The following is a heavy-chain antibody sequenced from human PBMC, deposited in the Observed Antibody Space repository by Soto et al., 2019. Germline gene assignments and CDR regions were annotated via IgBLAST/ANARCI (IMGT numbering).Heavy chain of an antibody. CDR1: GYTFTSYL. D-gene: IGHD1-26*01. V-gene: IGHV1-46*01. CDR3: ARVLGGATPFFVY. CDR2: INPSGGSA. Sequence: GASVKVSCKASGYTFTSYLSHWVRQAPGQGLEWMGIINPSGGSANYAQKFQGRVTMTRDTSTSTVYMELSSLRSEDTAVYYCARVLGGATPFFVYWGQGTLVT. J-gene: IGHJ4*02.